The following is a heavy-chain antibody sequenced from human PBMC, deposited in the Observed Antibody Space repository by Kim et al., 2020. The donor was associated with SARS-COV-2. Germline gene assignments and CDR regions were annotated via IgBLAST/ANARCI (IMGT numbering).Heavy chain of an antibody. CDR3: ARDNYYYYGMDV. V-gene: IGHV3-74*01. Sequence: GGSLRLSCAASGFTFSSYWMHWVRQAPGKGLVWVSRINSDGSSTSYADSVKGRFTISRDYAKNTLYLQMNSLRAEDTAVYYCARDNYYYYGMDVWGQGTTVTVSS. J-gene: IGHJ6*02. CDR2: INSDGSST. CDR1: GFTFSSYW.